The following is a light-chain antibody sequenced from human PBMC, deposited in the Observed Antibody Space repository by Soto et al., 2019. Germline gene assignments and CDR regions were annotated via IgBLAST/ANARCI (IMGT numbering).Light chain of an antibody. V-gene: IGKV1-5*03. CDR3: QQYNSYSWT. CDR1: QSISSW. Sequence: DIQMAQPPSTLSASVGDRVTITCRASQSISSWLAWYQQKPGKAPKLLIYKASSLESGVPSRFSGSGSGTEFTLTISSLQPDDLATYYCQQYNSYSWTFGQGTKVEIK. J-gene: IGKJ1*01. CDR2: KAS.